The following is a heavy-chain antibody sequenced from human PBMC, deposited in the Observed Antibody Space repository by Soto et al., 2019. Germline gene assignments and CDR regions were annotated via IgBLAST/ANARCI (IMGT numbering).Heavy chain of an antibody. V-gene: IGHV3-7*01. CDR1: GFTFSSYL. D-gene: IGHD4-4*01. Sequence: GGSLRLSCAASGFTFSSYLMSWVRQAPGKGLEWVANIKQDGSEKYYVDSVKGRFTISRDNAKNSLYLQMNSLRAEDTAVYYRARVLTTFDYWGQGTLVTVSS. J-gene: IGHJ4*02. CDR2: IKQDGSEK. CDR3: ARVLTTFDY.